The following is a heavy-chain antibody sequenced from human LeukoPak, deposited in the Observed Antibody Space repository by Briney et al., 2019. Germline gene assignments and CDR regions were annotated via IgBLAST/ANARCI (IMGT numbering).Heavy chain of an antibody. J-gene: IGHJ6*03. CDR2: ISSSGSTI. D-gene: IGHD1-26*01. CDR3: AKGSIVGATSYYYLDV. V-gene: IGHV3-48*01. Sequence: PGGSLRLSCAASGFTFDDYAMHWVRQAPGKGLEWVSYISSSGSTIYYADSVKGRFTISRDNSKNTLYLQMNSLRAEDTAVYYCAKGSIVGATSYYYLDVWGTGTTVTVSS. CDR1: GFTFDDYA.